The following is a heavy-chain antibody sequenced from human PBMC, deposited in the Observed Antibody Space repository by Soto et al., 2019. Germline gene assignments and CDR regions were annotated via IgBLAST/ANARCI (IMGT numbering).Heavy chain of an antibody. J-gene: IGHJ4*02. CDR2: IYHSGST. D-gene: IGHD3-3*01. CDR3: VRGASSPIFGGVIKPHGY. Sequence: SETLSLTCAVSGYSISSGYYWGWIRQPPGKGLEWIGSIYHSGSTYYNPSLKSRVTISVDTSKNQFSLKLSSVTAADTAVYYCVRGASSPIFGGVIKPHGYWCPGTLVTVSS. CDR1: GYSISSGYY. V-gene: IGHV4-38-2*01.